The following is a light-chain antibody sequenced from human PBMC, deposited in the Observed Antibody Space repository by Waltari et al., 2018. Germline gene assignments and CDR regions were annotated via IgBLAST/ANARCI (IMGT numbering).Light chain of an antibody. CDR1: QSISSY. V-gene: IGKV1-39*01. CDR2: GVR. Sequence: DIQMTQSPSSLSASVGDRVTITCRASQSISSYLNWYQQKPGEAPELLIFGVRNLQSGVPSRFSGSGSGTEFTLTISGLQSEDFATYYCQQTDTAPQTFGQGTKVEIK. CDR3: QQTDTAPQT. J-gene: IGKJ1*01.